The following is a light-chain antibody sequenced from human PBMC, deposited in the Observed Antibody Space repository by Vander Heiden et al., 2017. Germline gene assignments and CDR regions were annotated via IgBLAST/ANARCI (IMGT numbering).Light chain of an antibody. J-gene: IGKJ5*01. Sequence: DIQLTQSPSFLSASVGDRVTITCRASQGISSHLAWYQQKPGKAPKFLIYAASTLQSGVPSRFSGSGSGTEFTLTISSLQAEDVATYYCQQLNSYPITFGQGTRLEMK. V-gene: IGKV1-9*01. CDR1: QGISSH. CDR2: AAS. CDR3: QQLNSYPIT.